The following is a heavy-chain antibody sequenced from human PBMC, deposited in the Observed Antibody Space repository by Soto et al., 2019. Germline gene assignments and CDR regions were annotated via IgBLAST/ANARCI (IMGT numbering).Heavy chain of an antibody. CDR3: ARVKVGDLFRFNWFFDL. D-gene: IGHD3-3*01. CDR1: GGSISSGNFS. V-gene: IGHV4-30-2*01. Sequence: PSETLSLTCTVSGGSISSGNFSWTWIRQPPGKGLEWIAYIFHTGSTFYNSSLKPRVSISVDRSKNQFSLKLKSVTETDTAVYYCARVKVGDLFRFNWFFDLWGRGTLVTVSS. J-gene: IGHJ2*01. CDR2: IFHTGST.